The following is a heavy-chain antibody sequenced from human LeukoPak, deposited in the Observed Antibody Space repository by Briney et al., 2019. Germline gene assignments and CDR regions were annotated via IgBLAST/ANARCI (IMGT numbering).Heavy chain of an antibody. CDR1: GYTFTRYD. D-gene: IGHD3-10*01. CDR2: MNPNSGNT. CDR3: ARGFRGVIITAYYYYYYMDV. V-gene: IGHV1-8*01. Sequence: ASVKASCKASGYTFTRYDINWVRQATGQGLEWMGWMNPNSGNTGYAQKFQGRVTMTRNTSISTAYMELSSLRSEDTAVYYCARGFRGVIITAYYYYYYMDVWGKGTTVTVSS. J-gene: IGHJ6*03.